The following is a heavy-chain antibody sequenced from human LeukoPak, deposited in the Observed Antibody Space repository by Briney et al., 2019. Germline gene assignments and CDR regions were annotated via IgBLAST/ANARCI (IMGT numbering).Heavy chain of an antibody. CDR2: IYYSGST. V-gene: IGHV4-39*07. D-gene: IGHD6-13*01. CDR3: AREVVAAAGTVDY. CDR1: GGSISSSSYY. J-gene: IGHJ4*02. Sequence: SETLSLTCTVSGGSISSSSYYWGWIRQPPGKGLEWIGSIYYSGSTYYNPSLKSRVTISVDTSKNQFSLKLTSVTAADTAVYYCAREVVAAAGTVDYWGQGTLVTVSS.